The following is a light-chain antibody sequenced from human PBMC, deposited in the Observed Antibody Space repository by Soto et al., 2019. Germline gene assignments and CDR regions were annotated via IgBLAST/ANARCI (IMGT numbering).Light chain of an antibody. CDR1: SSDVGSYNH. J-gene: IGLJ3*02. CDR3: SLHTSGTTWV. Sequence: QSVLTQPPSVSGSPGQSVTISCTGTSSDVGSYNHVSWYQQPPGTAPKLMIYDVSSRPSGVPDRFSGSKSGNTASLTISGLQTEDEADYYCSLHTSGTTWVFGEGTKLT. V-gene: IGLV2-18*01. CDR2: DVS.